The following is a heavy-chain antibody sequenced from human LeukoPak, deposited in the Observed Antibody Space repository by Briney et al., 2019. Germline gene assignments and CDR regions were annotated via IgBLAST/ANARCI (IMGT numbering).Heavy chain of an antibody. V-gene: IGHV4-39*07. J-gene: IGHJ4*02. CDR1: GGSISSSSYY. CDR2: INHSGST. Sequence: PSETLSLTCTVSGGSISSSSYYWSWIRQPPGEGLEWIGEINHSGSTNYNPSLKSRVTISVDTSKNQFSLNLNSVTAADTAVYYCARRGQAGYLYWGQGTLVTVSS. D-gene: IGHD3-16*02. CDR3: ARRGQAGYLY.